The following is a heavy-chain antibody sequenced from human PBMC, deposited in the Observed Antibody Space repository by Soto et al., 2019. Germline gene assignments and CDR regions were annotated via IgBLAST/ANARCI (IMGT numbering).Heavy chain of an antibody. J-gene: IGHJ4*02. CDR3: ARVLRGYSYGVDY. V-gene: IGHV4-34*01. Sequence: SETLSLTCAVYGGSFSGYYWSWIRQPPGKGLEWIGEINHSGSTNYNPSLKSRVTISVDTSKNQFSLKLSSVTAADTAVYYCARVLRGYSYGVDYWGQGTLVTVSS. CDR1: GGSFSGYY. CDR2: INHSGST. D-gene: IGHD5-18*01.